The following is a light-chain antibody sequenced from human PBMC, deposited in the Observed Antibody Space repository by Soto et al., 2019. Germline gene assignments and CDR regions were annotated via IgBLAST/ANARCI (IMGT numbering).Light chain of an antibody. CDR1: SSDVGGYTY. V-gene: IGLV2-14*01. CDR3: SSYTSSSTYV. CDR2: EVS. Sequence: QSVLTQPASLSGSPGQSITISCTGTSSDVGGYTYVSWYQHHPGKAPKLMIYEVSNRPSGVSNRFSGSKSGNTASLTISGLQAEDEADYYCSSYTSSSTYVFGTGTKVTVL. J-gene: IGLJ1*01.